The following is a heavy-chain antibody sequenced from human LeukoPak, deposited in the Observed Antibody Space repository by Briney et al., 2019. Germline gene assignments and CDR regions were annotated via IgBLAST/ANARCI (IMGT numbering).Heavy chain of an antibody. CDR3: VKGLNWYFDL. Sequence: PGGSLRLYCVASGFSFNDYGVHWVRQAPGKGLECVAVIWFDGSIKYYVDSVRGRFTISRDNSKNTVYLQMNSLRVEDTAVYYCVKGLNWYFDLWGRGTLVTVSS. CDR1: GFSFNDYG. V-gene: IGHV3-33*06. CDR2: IWFDGSIK. J-gene: IGHJ2*01.